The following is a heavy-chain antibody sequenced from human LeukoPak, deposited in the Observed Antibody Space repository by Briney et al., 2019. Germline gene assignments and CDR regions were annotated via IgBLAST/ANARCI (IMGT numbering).Heavy chain of an antibody. V-gene: IGHV3-23*01. CDR1: GLTFSIYA. CDR2: ITSSGDGT. CDR3: AKDRPNYYGSNGHYYRRDGDY. Sequence: GGSLRLPCAASGLTFSIYAMSWVRQAPGKGLQWVSSITSSGDGTYYADSVKGRFTISRDNSENMLYLQMNSLRVEDTAVYFCAKDRPNYYGSNGHYYRRDGDYWGQGTLVTVSS. D-gene: IGHD3-22*01. J-gene: IGHJ4*02.